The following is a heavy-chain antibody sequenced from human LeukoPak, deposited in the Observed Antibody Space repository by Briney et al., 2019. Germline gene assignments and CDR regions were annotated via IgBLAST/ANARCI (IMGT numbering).Heavy chain of an antibody. D-gene: IGHD5-18*01. V-gene: IGHV3-23*01. Sequence: GGTLRLSCAAAGFTFSTYGMTWVRQAPGKGLEWVSAISGSGVSTYYADSVKGRFTISRDNSKNMLYLQMNSLRAEDTAVYYCARDRNRGYSYGYRWFDPWGQGTLVTVSS. CDR1: GFTFSTYG. CDR3: ARDRNRGYSYGYRWFDP. CDR2: ISGSGVST. J-gene: IGHJ5*02.